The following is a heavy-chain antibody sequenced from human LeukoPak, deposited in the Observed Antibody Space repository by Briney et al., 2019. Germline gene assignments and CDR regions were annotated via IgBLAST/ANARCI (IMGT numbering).Heavy chain of an antibody. Sequence: GGSLGLSCAASGFTFSSYTMHWVRQAPGKGLEWVALTSSDGNKYFADSVQGRFTISRDNSRNTVYLQLDSLRPDDTAVYYCARERGIRALYFDNWGQGTLVTVSS. D-gene: IGHD3-16*01. V-gene: IGHV3-30*04. CDR2: TSSDGNK. J-gene: IGHJ4*02. CDR3: ARERGIRALYFDN. CDR1: GFTFSSYT.